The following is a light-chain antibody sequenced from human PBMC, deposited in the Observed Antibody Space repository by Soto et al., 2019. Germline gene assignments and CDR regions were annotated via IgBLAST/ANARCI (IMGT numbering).Light chain of an antibody. J-gene: IGKJ5*01. Sequence: DIQRTQSPSTLSGSVGDRVTITCRASQTISSWLAWYQQKPGKDPKLLIYKASTLKSGVPSRFSGSGSGTEFTLTISSLQPDDFATYYCQQLNFFPITCGQGTRLEIK. CDR1: QTISSW. CDR2: KAS. V-gene: IGKV1-5*03. CDR3: QQLNFFPIT.